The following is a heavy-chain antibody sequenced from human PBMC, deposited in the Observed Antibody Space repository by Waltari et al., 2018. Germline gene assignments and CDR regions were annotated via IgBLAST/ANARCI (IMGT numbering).Heavy chain of an antibody. D-gene: IGHD4-17*01. CDR2: IYGSGEST. V-gene: IGHV4-4*02. J-gene: IGHJ4*02. CDR3: ARDFRNTVFDY. CDR1: GGSISSSNW. Sequence: QVQLQESGPAVVKPSETLSLTCAVSGGSISSSNWWSWIRQSPGKGLEWIGGIYGSGESTEYNPPLKSRVTISKDTSKNQFSLKLTSVTAADTAVYYCARDFRNTVFDYWGQGVLVTVSS.